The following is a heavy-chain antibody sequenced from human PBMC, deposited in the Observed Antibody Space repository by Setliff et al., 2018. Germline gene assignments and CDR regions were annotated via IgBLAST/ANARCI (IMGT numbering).Heavy chain of an antibody. CDR2: IIPIFGTA. D-gene: IGHD1-26*01. CDR3: ARGGDSGSYFLANHDASDI. J-gene: IGHJ3*02. CDR1: GGTFSSYA. V-gene: IGHV1-69*06. Sequence: SVKVSCKASGGTFSSYAISWVRQAPGQGLEWMGRIIPIFGTANYAQKFQGRVTITADKSTSTAYMELSSLRSGDTAVYYCARGGDSGSYFLANHDASDIWGQGTMVTVSS.